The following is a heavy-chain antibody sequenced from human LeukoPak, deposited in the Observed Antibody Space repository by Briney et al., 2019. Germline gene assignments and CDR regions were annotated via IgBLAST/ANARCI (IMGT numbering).Heavy chain of an antibody. Sequence: AASVKVSCKASGGTFSSYAISWVRQAPGQGLEWMGGIIPIFGTANYAQKFQGRVTITTDESTSTAYMELSSLRSEDTAVYYCARDSYDSSGYYYVLDYWGQGTLVTVSS. D-gene: IGHD3-22*01. V-gene: IGHV1-69*05. CDR1: GGTFSSYA. J-gene: IGHJ4*02. CDR2: IIPIFGTA. CDR3: ARDSYDSSGYYYVLDY.